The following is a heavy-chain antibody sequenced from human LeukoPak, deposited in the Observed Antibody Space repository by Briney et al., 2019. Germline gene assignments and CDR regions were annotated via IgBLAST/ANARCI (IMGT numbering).Heavy chain of an antibody. Sequence: GGSLRLSCAASGFTFSSYSMNWVRQAPGKGLEWVSSISSSSSSYIYYADSVKGRFTISRDNAKNSLYLQMNSLRAEDTAVYYCARDSEVWRYYYYYYMDVWGKGTTVTVSS. CDR1: GFTFSSYS. J-gene: IGHJ6*03. CDR2: ISSSSSSYI. V-gene: IGHV3-21*01. D-gene: IGHD3-3*01. CDR3: ARDSEVWRYYYYYYMDV.